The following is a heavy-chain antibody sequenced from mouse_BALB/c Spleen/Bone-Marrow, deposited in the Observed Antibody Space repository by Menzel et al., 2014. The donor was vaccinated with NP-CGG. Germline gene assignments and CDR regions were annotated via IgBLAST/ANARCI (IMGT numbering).Heavy chain of an antibody. D-gene: IGHD1-1*01. J-gene: IGHJ3*01. CDR2: IWAGGST. Sequence: VKVEESGPGLVAPSQSLSITCTVSGFSLTSYGVHWVRQPPGKGLEWLGVIWAGGSTNYNSALMSRLSISKDNSKSQVFLKMNSLQTDDTAMYYCAREGGYYYGSRVAWFAYWGQGTLVTVSA. V-gene: IGHV2-9*02. CDR1: GFSLTSYG. CDR3: AREGGYYYGSRVAWFAY.